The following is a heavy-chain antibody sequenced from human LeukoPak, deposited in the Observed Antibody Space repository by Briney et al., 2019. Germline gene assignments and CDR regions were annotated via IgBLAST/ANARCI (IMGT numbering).Heavy chain of an antibody. CDR2: IYYSGST. V-gene: IGHV4-59*01. CDR3: ARVKRGLISHGMDV. J-gene: IGHJ6*02. D-gene: IGHD2-8*01. Sequence: PSETLSLTCTVPGGSISSYYWSWIRQPPGKGLEWIGYIYYSGSTNYNPSLKSRVTISVDTSKNQFSLKLSSVTAADTAVYYCARVKRGLISHGMDVWGQGTTVTVSS. CDR1: GGSISSYY.